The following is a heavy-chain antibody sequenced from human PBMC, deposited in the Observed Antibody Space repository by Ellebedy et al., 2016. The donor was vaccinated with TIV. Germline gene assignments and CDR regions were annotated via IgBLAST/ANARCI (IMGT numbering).Heavy chain of an antibody. CDR3: ARERMVRGVTYSAYHGMDV. Sequence: GGSLRLSXAASGFTFSTYWMHWVRQAPGKGLGWVANIKQDGSEIYYVDSVKGRFTISRDNAKSSLYLQMNSLRADDTAVYYCARERMVRGVTYSAYHGMDVWGQGTTVTVSS. CDR1: GFTFSTYW. J-gene: IGHJ6*02. V-gene: IGHV3-7*01. D-gene: IGHD3-10*01. CDR2: IKQDGSEI.